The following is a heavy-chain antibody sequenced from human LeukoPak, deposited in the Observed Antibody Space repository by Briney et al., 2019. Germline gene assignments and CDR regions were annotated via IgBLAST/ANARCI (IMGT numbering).Heavy chain of an antibody. CDR1: GGSFSGYY. V-gene: IGHV4-34*01. CDR2: INHSGST. CDR3: ARGRDIVVVPAARIGFDY. Sequence: SETLSLTCAVYGGSFSGYYWSWIRQPPGKGLEWIGEINHSGSTNYNPSLTSRVTISVDTSKNQFSLKLSSVTAADTAVYYCARGRDIVVVPAARIGFDYWGQGTLVTVFS. D-gene: IGHD2-2*01. J-gene: IGHJ4*02.